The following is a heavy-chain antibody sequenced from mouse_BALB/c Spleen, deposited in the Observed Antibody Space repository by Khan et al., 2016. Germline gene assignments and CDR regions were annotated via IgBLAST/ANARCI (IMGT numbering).Heavy chain of an antibody. CDR3: NAIYYGSDVYFDY. D-gene: IGHD1-1*01. V-gene: IGHV14-4*02. CDR1: VFNIKDYY. CDR2: IDPENGDT. J-gene: IGHJ2*01. Sequence: VQLQQSGAELVRSGASVKLSCTASVFNIKDYYMHWVKQRPEQGLEWIGWIDPENGDTEYAPKFQGKATMTADTPSTAAYLQFSSLTSEDAAVYYCNAIYYGSDVYFDYWGEGTTLAVSS.